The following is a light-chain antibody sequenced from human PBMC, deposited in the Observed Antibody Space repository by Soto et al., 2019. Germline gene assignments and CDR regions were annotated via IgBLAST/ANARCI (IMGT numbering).Light chain of an antibody. Sequence: ELVLTQSPGTLSLSPGERATLSCWASQSVSSSYLAWYQQKPGQAPRVLIYGASTRATGIPDRFSGSGSGTDFTLTISRLEPEDFAVYYCHQYGGSPPYTFGQGTKVDIK. CDR3: HQYGGSPPYT. J-gene: IGKJ2*01. V-gene: IGKV3-20*01. CDR1: QSVSSSY. CDR2: GAS.